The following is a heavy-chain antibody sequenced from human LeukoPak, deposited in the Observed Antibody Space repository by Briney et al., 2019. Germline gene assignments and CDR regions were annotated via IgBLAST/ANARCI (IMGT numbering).Heavy chain of an antibody. CDR3: ARPRDYYDSSGPPEVGFDY. J-gene: IGHJ4*02. CDR2: IYPGDSDT. Sequence: GESLKISCKGSGYSFTSYWIGWVRQMPGKGLEWMGIIYPGDSDTRFSPSFQGQVTISADKSISTAYLQWSSLKASDTAMYYRARPRDYYDSSGPPEVGFDYWGQGTLVTVSS. CDR1: GYSFTSYW. D-gene: IGHD3-22*01. V-gene: IGHV5-51*01.